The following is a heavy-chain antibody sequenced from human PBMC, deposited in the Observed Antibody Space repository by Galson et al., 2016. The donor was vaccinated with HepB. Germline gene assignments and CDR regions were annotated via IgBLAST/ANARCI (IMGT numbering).Heavy chain of an antibody. D-gene: IGHD4-17*01. CDR2: INHSGST. J-gene: IGHJ6*03. Sequence: SETLSLTCAVYGGSFSGYYWSWIRQPPVKGLEWIGEINHSGSTNYNPSLKSRVTISVDTSKNQFSLKLSSVTAADTAVYYCARGDNPDYGDYASAYYYMDVWGKGTTVTVSS. CDR1: GGSFSGYY. V-gene: IGHV4-34*01. CDR3: ARGDNPDYGDYASAYYYMDV.